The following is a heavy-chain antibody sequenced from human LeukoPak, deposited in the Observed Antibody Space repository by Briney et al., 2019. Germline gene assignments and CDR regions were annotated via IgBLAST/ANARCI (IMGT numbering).Heavy chain of an antibody. CDR1: GFTFSSYS. J-gene: IGHJ4*02. Sequence: GGSLRLSCAASGFTFSSYSMNWVRQAPGKGLEWVSYISNGGSTKNYADSVKGRFTISRDNAKNSLFLRMNSLRVEDTAVYYCARRGGEMLFDYWGQGTLVTVSS. V-gene: IGHV3-48*01. CDR3: ARRGGEMLFDY. D-gene: IGHD3-10*01. CDR2: ISNGGSTK.